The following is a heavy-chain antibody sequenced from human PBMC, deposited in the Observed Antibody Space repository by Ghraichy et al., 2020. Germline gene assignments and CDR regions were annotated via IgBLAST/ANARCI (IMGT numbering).Heavy chain of an antibody. CDR1: GGSISSSSYY. D-gene: IGHD2-15*01. Sequence: SDTLSLTCTVSGGSISSSSYYWGWIRQPPGKGLEWIGCIYYSGSTYYNPSLKSRVTISVDTSKNQFSLKLSSVTAADTAVYYCARLSVVVVVATPGAWFAPWGQGTLVTVSS. CDR2: IYYSGST. CDR3: ARLSVVVVVATPGAWFAP. V-gene: IGHV4-39*01. J-gene: IGHJ5*02.